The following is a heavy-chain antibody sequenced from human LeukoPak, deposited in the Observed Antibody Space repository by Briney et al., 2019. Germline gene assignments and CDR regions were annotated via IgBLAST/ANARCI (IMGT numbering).Heavy chain of an antibody. CDR1: GYTFIDYD. D-gene: IGHD6-6*01. Sequence: ASVKVSCKASGYTFIDYDIHWVRQAPGQGLEWMGWISAYNGNTNYAQKLQGRVTMTTDTSTSTAYMELRSLRSDDTAVYYCARTAGRTFDYWGQGTLVTVSS. CDR3: ARTAGRTFDY. V-gene: IGHV1-18*04. CDR2: ISAYNGNT. J-gene: IGHJ4*02.